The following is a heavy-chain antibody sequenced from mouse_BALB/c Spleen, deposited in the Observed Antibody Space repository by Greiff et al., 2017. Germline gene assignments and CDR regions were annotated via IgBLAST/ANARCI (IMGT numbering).Heavy chain of an antibody. CDR2: INPSNGRT. J-gene: IGHJ4*01. CDR3: ARLAMDY. V-gene: IGHV1S81*02. CDR1: GYTFTSYW. Sequence: QVQLKESGAELVKPGASVKLSCKASGYTFTSYWMHWVKQRPGQGLEWIGEINPSNGRTNYNEKFKSKATLTVDKSSSTAYMQLSSLTSEDSAVYYCARLAMDYWGQGTSVTVSS.